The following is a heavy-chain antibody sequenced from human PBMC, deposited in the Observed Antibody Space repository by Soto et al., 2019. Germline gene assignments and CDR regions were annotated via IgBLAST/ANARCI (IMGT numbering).Heavy chain of an antibody. CDR1: GVSISSGNW. J-gene: IGHJ4*02. Sequence: SETLSLTCAVSGVSISSGNWWSWVRQPPGKGLAWIAEVYNDGSADYHRSLESRATISVDSSKNQFSLRLSSVTAADTGKYYCARLAYDSRLNYLYFDHWGQGTLVTVSS. V-gene: IGHV4-4*02. CDR3: ARLAYDSRLNYLYFDH. CDR2: VYNDGSA. D-gene: IGHD3-22*01.